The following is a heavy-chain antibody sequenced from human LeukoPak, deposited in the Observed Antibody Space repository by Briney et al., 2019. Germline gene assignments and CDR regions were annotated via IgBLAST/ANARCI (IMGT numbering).Heavy chain of an antibody. CDR3: ARVRGYGLGRYIDP. CDR1: GGSINSYY. CDR2: IHHSGNT. Sequence: PSETLSLTCSVSGGSINSYYWSWIRQPQGKGLEWIGNIHHSGNTNYNPSRKSRVTMSLDTSKNQFSLKLTSVTAADTAVYYCARVRGYGLGRYIDPWGQGTLVTVSS. J-gene: IGHJ5*02. D-gene: IGHD3-10*01. V-gene: IGHV4-59*01.